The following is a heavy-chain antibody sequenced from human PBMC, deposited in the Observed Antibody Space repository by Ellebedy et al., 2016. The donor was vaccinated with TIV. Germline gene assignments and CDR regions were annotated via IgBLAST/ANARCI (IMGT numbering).Heavy chain of an antibody. J-gene: IGHJ6*02. CDR2: IIGSGGST. CDR3: ARSPKDHFYHGMDV. CDR1: GFSFSTYA. V-gene: IGHV3-23*01. D-gene: IGHD2/OR15-2a*01. Sequence: GESLKISCEASGFSFSTYAMSWVRQAPGKGLEWVTGIIGSGGSTNYVDSVRGRFTISRDNSKNTLFLQMNSLRGEDTAVYFCARSPKDHFYHGMDVWGQGTTVTVSS.